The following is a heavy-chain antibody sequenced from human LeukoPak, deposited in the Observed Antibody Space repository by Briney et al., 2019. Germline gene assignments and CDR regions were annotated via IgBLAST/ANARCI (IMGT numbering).Heavy chain of an antibody. CDR1: GFTVSTNY. CDR3: AKPRVGIISSGYYFDY. Sequence: SGGSLRLSCAASGFTVSTNYMSWVRQAPGKKLEWVSDIYSDGSTFYADSVKGRFTISRDNSKNTLYLQMNSLRAEDTAVYYCAKPRVGIISSGYYFDYWGQGTLVTVSS. D-gene: IGHD3-22*01. J-gene: IGHJ4*02. CDR2: IYSDGST. V-gene: IGHV3-53*01.